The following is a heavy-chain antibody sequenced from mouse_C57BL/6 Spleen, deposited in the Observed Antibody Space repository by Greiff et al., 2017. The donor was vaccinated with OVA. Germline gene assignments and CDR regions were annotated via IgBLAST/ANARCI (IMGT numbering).Heavy chain of an antibody. CDR3: ARDDGYYVFDY. CDR1: GYTFTSYW. CDR2: IYPSDSET. J-gene: IGHJ2*01. D-gene: IGHD2-3*01. Sequence: QVQLKQPGAELVRPGSSVKLSCKASGYTFTSYWMDWVKQRPGQGLEWIGNIYPSDSETHYNQKFKDKATLTVDKSSSTAYMQLSSLTSEDSAVYYCARDDGYYVFDYWGQGTTLTVSS. V-gene: IGHV1-61*01.